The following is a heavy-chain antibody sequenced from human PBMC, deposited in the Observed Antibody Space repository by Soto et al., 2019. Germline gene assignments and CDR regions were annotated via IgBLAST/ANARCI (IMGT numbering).Heavy chain of an antibody. Sequence: GGSLRLSCAASGFTFSGSAMHWVRQASGKGLEWVGRIRSKANSYATAYAASVKGRFTISRDDSKNTAYLQMNSLKTEDTAVYYCTRGADIVVVVAAREDDYYMDVWGKGTTVTVSS. V-gene: IGHV3-73*01. D-gene: IGHD2-15*01. J-gene: IGHJ6*03. CDR2: IRSKANSYAT. CDR1: GFTFSGSA. CDR3: TRGADIVVVVAAREDDYYMDV.